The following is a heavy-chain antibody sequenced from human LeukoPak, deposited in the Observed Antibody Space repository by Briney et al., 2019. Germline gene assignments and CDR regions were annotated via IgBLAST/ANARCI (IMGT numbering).Heavy chain of an antibody. D-gene: IGHD2/OR15-2a*01. V-gene: IGHV5-51*01. CDR3: ARPFVMAWLEAPGAFDI. J-gene: IGHJ3*02. CDR2: IYPGDSDT. CDR1: EYSFTSYW. Sequence: GESLKVSWKGSEYSFTSYWIGWVRQLTGKGLEWMGIIYPGDSDTRYSPSFQGQVTISADKSISTAYLQWSSLKASDTAMYYCARPFVMAWLEAPGAFDIWGQGTMVTVSS.